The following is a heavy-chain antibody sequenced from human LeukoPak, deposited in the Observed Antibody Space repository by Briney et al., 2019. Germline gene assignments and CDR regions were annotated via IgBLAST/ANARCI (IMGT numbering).Heavy chain of an antibody. J-gene: IGHJ6*02. CDR1: GGSISGFY. D-gene: IGHD3-3*01. CDR3: AGRFRSAMEV. Sequence: KCSETVSLTCTVSGGSISGFYWSWTRQPPGKGLEWIGYISYSGSTNYNPALMSRVTISVDTSKNQFSLKLSSVTAADTAVYYCAGRFRSAMEVCGQRTTVSASS. CDR2: ISYSGST. V-gene: IGHV4-59*01.